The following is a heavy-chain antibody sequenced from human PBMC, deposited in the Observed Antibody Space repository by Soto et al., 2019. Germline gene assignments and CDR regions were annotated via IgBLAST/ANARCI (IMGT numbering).Heavy chain of an antibody. CDR3: ARDFDLLEWLLFDY. V-gene: IGHV1-18*01. D-gene: IGHD3-3*01. CDR2: ISAYNGNT. J-gene: IGHJ4*02. CDR1: GYSFTNYG. Sequence: ASVKVSCKASGYSFTNYGISWVRQAPGQGLEWMGWISAYNGNTNYAQKLRGRVTMTTDTSTSTAYMELRSLRSDDTAVYYCARDFDLLEWLLFDYWGQGTLVTVSS.